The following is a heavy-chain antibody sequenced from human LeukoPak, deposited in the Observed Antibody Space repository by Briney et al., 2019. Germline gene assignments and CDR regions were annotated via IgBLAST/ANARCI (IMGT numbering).Heavy chain of an antibody. D-gene: IGHD3-10*01. V-gene: IGHV3-23*01. CDR1: GFTFSSYA. J-gene: IGHJ4*02. CDR2: ISGGDTDT. Sequence: PGGSLRLSCAASGFTFSSYAMSWVRQAPGKGLEWVSAISGGDTDTYYADSVKGRFTISRDNSKNTLYLQMNSLRAEDTAVYYCAKGLYHYYGSGSYTLDYWGQGTQVTVSS. CDR3: AKGLYHYYGSGSYTLDY.